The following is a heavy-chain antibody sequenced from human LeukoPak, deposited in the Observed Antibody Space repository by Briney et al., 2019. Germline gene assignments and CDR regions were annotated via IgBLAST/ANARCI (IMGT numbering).Heavy chain of an antibody. V-gene: IGHV1-18*01. D-gene: IGHD2-15*01. Sequence: ASVNVSCKASGYTFTNYGISWVRQAPGQGGEWMGWISAYNGNTNYAQKLQGRVTMTTDTSTSTAYMELRSLRSDDTAVYYCARDPDPDIVAGGNIYYYYGMDVWGQGTTVTVSS. J-gene: IGHJ6*02. CDR3: ARDPDPDIVAGGNIYYYYGMDV. CDR1: GYTFTNYG. CDR2: ISAYNGNT.